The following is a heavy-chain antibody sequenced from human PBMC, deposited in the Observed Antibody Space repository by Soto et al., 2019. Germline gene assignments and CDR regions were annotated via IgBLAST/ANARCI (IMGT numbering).Heavy chain of an antibody. V-gene: IGHV4-30-4*01. CDR3: ARVEQYLVRGYYYYGVDV. CDR1: GGSISSGDYY. J-gene: IGHJ6*02. CDR2: IYYSGST. Sequence: SETLSLTCTVSGGSISSGDYYWSWIRQPPGKALEWIGYIYYSGSTYYSPSLKSRVSISVDTSKNQFSLKLISVTAADTAVYYCARVEQYLVRGYYYYGVDVWGQGTTVTVSS. D-gene: IGHD6-13*01.